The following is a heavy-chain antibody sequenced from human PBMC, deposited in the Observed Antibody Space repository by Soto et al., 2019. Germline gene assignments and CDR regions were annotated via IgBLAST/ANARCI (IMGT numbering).Heavy chain of an antibody. D-gene: IGHD2-2*01. CDR2: ISPYSGYT. V-gene: IGHV1-18*01. J-gene: IGHJ4*02. Sequence: ASGKVSCTGFGYSFMKYGINWVRQAPGQGLEWVGWISPYSGYTHSAQKFHGRLTLTTDTAASTAYMELRILRSADTALYYCARDASVLIPAAQPSRFDSWGQRTQVTVS. CDR3: ARDASVLIPAAQPSRFDS. CDR1: GYSFMKYG.